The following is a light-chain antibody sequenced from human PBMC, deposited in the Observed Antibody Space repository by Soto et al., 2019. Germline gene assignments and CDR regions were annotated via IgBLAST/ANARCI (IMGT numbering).Light chain of an antibody. CDR3: CSYAGSNNYV. Sequence: QSALTQPPSASGSPGQSVTISCTGTRSDVGGYKYVSWFQQHPGKAPKLMICEVSKLPSGVPDRFSGSRSGNTASLTVSGLQAEDEADYYCCSYAGSNNYVFGTGTKLTVL. CDR1: RSDVGGYKY. J-gene: IGLJ1*01. V-gene: IGLV2-8*01. CDR2: EVS.